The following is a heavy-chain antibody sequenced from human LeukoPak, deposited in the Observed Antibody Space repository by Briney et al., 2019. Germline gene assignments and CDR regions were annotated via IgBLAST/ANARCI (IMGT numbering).Heavy chain of an antibody. D-gene: IGHD3-10*01. J-gene: IGHJ4*02. Sequence: GGSLRLSCAASGFTFSSYSMNWVRQAPGKGLEWVSSISSSSSYIYYADSVKGRFTISRDNAKNSLYLQMNSLRAEDTAVYYCARSSNVFFGFFDYWGQGTLVTVSS. CDR2: ISSSSSYI. CDR1: GFTFSSYS. V-gene: IGHV3-21*01. CDR3: ARSSNVFFGFFDY.